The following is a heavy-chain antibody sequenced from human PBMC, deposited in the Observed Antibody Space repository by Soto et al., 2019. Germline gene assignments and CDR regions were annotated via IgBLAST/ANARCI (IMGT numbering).Heavy chain of an antibody. D-gene: IGHD3-16*02. J-gene: IGHJ5*02. CDR3: ARYRSLDP. CDR2: IKEDGSEK. CDR1: GFILRNYW. Sequence: VQLVESGGGLVQPGGSLRLSCADSGFILRNYWMSWVRQAPGMGLQWVASIKEDGSEKYYVDPVKGRFTISRENAKNSLYLQMNSLRADDTAVYYSARYRSLDPWGQGILVTVSS. V-gene: IGHV3-7*03.